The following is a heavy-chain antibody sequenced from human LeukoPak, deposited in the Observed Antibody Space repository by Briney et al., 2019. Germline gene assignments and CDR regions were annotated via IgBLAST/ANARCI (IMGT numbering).Heavy chain of an antibody. CDR2: INSDGTTI. J-gene: IGHJ4*02. CDR1: GFTFTSYE. D-gene: IGHD6-19*01. V-gene: IGHV3-48*03. CDR3: ARERAVAGAGFDY. Sequence: GGSLRLSCAASGFTFTSYEMNWVRQAPGKGLEWVSYINSDGTTIYYADSVKGRFTISRDYAKNSLYLQMNGLRAEDAAIYYCARERAVAGAGFDYWGQGTLSPSPQ.